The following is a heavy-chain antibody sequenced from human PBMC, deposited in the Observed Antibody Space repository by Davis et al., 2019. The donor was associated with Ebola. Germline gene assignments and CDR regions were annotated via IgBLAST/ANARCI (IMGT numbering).Heavy chain of an antibody. CDR1: GYTFTDYN. CDR2: VILKSGAT. Sequence: ASVKVSCKASGYTFTDYNIHWMRQAPGQGLEWLGRVILKSGATNYAQKFQGRVTMTRDTSISTVYMELSSLRYDDSAVYYCARRGDGYNWRDYWGQGALVTVSS. J-gene: IGHJ4*02. CDR3: ARRGDGYNWRDY. V-gene: IGHV1-2*06. D-gene: IGHD5-24*01.